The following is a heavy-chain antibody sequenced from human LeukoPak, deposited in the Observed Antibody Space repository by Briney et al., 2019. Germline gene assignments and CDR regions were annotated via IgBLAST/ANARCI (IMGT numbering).Heavy chain of an antibody. CDR2: ISWNGGSI. Sequence: GGSLRLSCAASGFTFDDYAMHWVRQAPGKGLEWVSGISWNGGSIGYADSVKGRFTISRDNAKNSLYLQMNSLRAEDTALYYCAKDIRPGIVVVPAGYFDYWGQGTLVTVSS. CDR1: GFTFDDYA. CDR3: AKDIRPGIVVVPAGYFDY. D-gene: IGHD2-2*01. V-gene: IGHV3-9*01. J-gene: IGHJ4*02.